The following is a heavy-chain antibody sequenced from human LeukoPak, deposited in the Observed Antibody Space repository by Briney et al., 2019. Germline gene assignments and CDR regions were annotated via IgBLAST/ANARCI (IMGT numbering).Heavy chain of an antibody. V-gene: IGHV4-34*01. CDR3: ARGRTIQSFDY. Sequence: SETLSLTCAVYGGSFSGYYWSWIRQPPGKGLEWIGEVNHSGSTNYNPSLKSRVTISVDTSKNQFSLKLSSVTAADTAVYYCARGRTIQSFDYWGQGTLVTVSS. CDR2: VNHSGST. CDR1: GGSFSGYY. D-gene: IGHD2-2*01. J-gene: IGHJ4*02.